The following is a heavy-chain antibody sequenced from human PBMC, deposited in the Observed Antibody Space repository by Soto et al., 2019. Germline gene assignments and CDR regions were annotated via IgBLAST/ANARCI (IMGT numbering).Heavy chain of an antibody. V-gene: IGHV1-2*02. CDR2: IGPASGDT. CDR3: GRGRSGQLVVFY. J-gene: IGHJ4*02. CDR1: GYTFTGHY. Sequence: PRASVKVSCKASGYTFTGHYIHWVRQAPGQGPEWMGEIGPASGDTRYAQKFQGRVTMTRDTSITTVYMELNNLSPDDTAVYYCGRGRSGQLVVFYWGQGTPVTVSS. D-gene: IGHD3-10*01.